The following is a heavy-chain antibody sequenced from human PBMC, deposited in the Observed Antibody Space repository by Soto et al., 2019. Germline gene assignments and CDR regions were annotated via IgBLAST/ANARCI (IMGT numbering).Heavy chain of an antibody. D-gene: IGHD3-3*01. V-gene: IGHV3-21*01. J-gene: IGHJ4*02. CDR2: ISGSSSYI. CDR3: ARDPSGALPGFDY. CDR1: GFTFSSYL. Sequence: ESGGGLVTPGGSLRLSCAASGFTFSSYLLNWVRQAPGKGLEWVSAISGSSSYIYYTDSVRGRFTISRDNAKNSVYLQMNSLRVEDTAVYYCARDPSGALPGFDYWGQGILVTVST.